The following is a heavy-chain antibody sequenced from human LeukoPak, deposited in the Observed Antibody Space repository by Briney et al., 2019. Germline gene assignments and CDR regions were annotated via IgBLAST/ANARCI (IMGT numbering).Heavy chain of an antibody. CDR2: FDPEDGET. CDR1: GYTLTELS. Sequence: ASVKVSCKVSGYTLTELSMHWVRQAPGKGLEWMVGFDPEDGETIYAQKFQGRVTMTEDTSTDTAYMELSSLRSEDTAVYYCATGYDSSGYYSGAFYYYGMDVWGQGTTVTVSS. V-gene: IGHV1-24*01. J-gene: IGHJ6*02. CDR3: ATGYDSSGYYSGAFYYYGMDV. D-gene: IGHD3-22*01.